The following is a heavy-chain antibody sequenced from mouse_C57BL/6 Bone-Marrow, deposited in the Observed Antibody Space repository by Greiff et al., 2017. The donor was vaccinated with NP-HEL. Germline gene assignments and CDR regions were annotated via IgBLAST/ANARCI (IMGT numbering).Heavy chain of an antibody. J-gene: IGHJ4*01. CDR3: ARHRKRYAMDY. CDR2: IWSDGST. CDR1: GFPLTSYG. V-gene: IGHV2-6-1*01. Sequence: VKLVESGPGLVAPSQSLSITCTVSGFPLTSYGVHWVRQPPGKGLEWLVVIWSDGSTTYNSALKSRLGLSKDNSKSQVFLKMNSLQTDDTAMYYCARHRKRYAMDYWGQGTSVTVSS.